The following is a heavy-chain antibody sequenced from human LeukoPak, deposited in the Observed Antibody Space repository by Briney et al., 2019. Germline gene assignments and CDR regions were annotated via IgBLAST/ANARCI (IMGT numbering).Heavy chain of an antibody. Sequence: GESLKISCEGSGDRFTPYWITWVRQKPGKGLEWMGIIYPGNSDTKYSPSFQGQITISADKSINTAYLQWSSLEASDSAMYYCASLGEDIAVAQGYFDSWGQGTLVTVSS. CDR2: IYPGNSDT. CDR3: ASLGEDIAVAQGYFDS. D-gene: IGHD6-19*01. CDR1: GDRFTPYW. V-gene: IGHV5-51*01. J-gene: IGHJ4*02.